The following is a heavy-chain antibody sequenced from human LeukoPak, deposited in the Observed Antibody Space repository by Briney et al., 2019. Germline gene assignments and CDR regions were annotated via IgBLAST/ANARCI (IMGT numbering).Heavy chain of an antibody. Sequence: GGSLRLSCAASGFTFSSYAMSWVRQAPGKGLEWVSAISGSGISTYYADSVKGRFTISRDNSKNTLYLQMNSLRADDTAIYYCAKTSGGSWALNFWGQGTLVTVSS. CDR1: GFTFSSYA. V-gene: IGHV3-23*01. D-gene: IGHD2-15*01. J-gene: IGHJ4*02. CDR2: ISGSGIST. CDR3: AKTSGGSWALNF.